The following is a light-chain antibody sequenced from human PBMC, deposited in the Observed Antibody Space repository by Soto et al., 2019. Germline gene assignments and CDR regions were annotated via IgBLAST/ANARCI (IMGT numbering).Light chain of an antibody. CDR2: GAS. J-gene: IGKJ1*01. CDR1: QSVSTN. CDR3: QQYNNWPWA. Sequence: EIVMTQSPVTLSVSPGETATLSCRASQSVSTNLAWYQQKPGQAPRLLIYGASTRATGIPARFSGSGSGTDFTLTISSLQSEDFAVYYCQQYNNWPWAFGQGTKVEIK. V-gene: IGKV3-15*01.